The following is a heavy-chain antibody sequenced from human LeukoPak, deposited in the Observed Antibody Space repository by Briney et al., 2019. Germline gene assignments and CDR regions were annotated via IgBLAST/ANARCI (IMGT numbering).Heavy chain of an antibody. Sequence: SETLSLTCTVSGGSISSGSYYWSWIRQPAGKGLEWIGRIYTSGSTNYNPSLKSRVTISVDTSKNQFSLKLSSVTAADTAVYYCARAVRRYCSGGSCFSYYMDVWGKGTTVTISS. V-gene: IGHV4-61*02. D-gene: IGHD2-15*01. CDR1: GGSISSGSYY. CDR2: IYTSGST. J-gene: IGHJ6*03. CDR3: ARAVRRYCSGGSCFSYYMDV.